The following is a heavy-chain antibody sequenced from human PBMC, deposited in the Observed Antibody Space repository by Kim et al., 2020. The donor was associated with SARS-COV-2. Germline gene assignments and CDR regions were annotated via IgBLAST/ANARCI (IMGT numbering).Heavy chain of an antibody. D-gene: IGHD2-21*01. CDR3: VEGGWGLIWDP. CDR1: GFTFTGYA. J-gene: IGHJ5*02. CDR2: IDGSDGTT. V-gene: IGHV3-23*01. Sequence: GGSLRLSCTTSGFTFTGYAMSWVRQAPGKGLEWVSSIDGSDGTTYFVDSVKGRFTISRDNSKNTLYLQMSTLRADDTAVYYCVEGGWGLIWDPWGQCTPV.